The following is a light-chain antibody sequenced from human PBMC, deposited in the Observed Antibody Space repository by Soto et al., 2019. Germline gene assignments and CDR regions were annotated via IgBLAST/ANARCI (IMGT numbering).Light chain of an antibody. CDR1: QDISHY. J-gene: IGKJ5*01. Sequence: DIQMTQSPSSLSASVGDTVTITCQASQDISHYLNCYQQKPGKALKLLIYDASNLHPGVPSRFRGSGSGTEFSFNITSLQPEDVATDYCQQYDDLPITFGQATRLEIK. V-gene: IGKV1-33*01. CDR3: QQYDDLPIT. CDR2: DAS.